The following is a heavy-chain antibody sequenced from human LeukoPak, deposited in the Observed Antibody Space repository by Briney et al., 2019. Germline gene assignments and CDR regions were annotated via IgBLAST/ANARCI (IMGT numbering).Heavy chain of an antibody. D-gene: IGHD6-19*01. CDR3: ARGDDSSVPGDYFEY. V-gene: IGHV1-2*02. CDR2: INPNSGGT. CDR1: GYTFIGYY. Sequence: ASVKVSCEASGYTFIGYYIHWVRQAPGQGLEWMGWINPNSGGTKYAQKFQGRVTMTRDTSISSAYMELSRLRSDDTAVYYCARGDDSSVPGDYFEYWGQGTLVTVSS. J-gene: IGHJ4*02.